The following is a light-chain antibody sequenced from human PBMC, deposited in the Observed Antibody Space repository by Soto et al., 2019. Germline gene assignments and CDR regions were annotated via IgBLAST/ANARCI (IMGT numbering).Light chain of an antibody. J-gene: IGKJ5*01. CDR3: QQYDNLPIT. V-gene: IGKV1-8*01. CDR2: AAS. CDR1: QGISSY. Sequence: AIRMTQSPSSLSSSTGDRVTITCRASQGISSYLAWYQQKPGKAPKLMIYAASTLQSGVPSRFSGRGSGTDFTLTISCLQSEDIATYYCQQYDNLPITVGQGTRLEIK.